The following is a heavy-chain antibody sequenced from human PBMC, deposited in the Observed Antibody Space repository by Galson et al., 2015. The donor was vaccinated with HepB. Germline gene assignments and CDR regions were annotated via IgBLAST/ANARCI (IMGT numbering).Heavy chain of an antibody. D-gene: IGHD5/OR15-5a*01. CDR1: GFTFNIYT. CDR3: ARVVYSVYDDYYDY. Sequence: SLRLSCAASGFTFNIYTMSWVRQAPGKGLVWISYISSTGSAIDYADSVKGRFTVPRDNAKNSLYLQMNSLRDEDTAVYYCARVVYSVYDDYYDYWGQGALVTVSS. V-gene: IGHV3-48*02. J-gene: IGHJ4*02. CDR2: ISSTGSAI.